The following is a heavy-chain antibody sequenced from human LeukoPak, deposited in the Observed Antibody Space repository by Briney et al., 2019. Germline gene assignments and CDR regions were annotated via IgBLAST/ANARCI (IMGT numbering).Heavy chain of an antibody. CDR2: ISSDGSNK. V-gene: IGHV3-30*03. D-gene: IGHD1-1*01. J-gene: IGHJ4*02. CDR3: ARDWKTNSFDY. Sequence: PGGSLRLSCAASGFTFTSHGMHWVRQAPGKGLEWVAVISSDGSNKYYADSVKGRFTISRDNSKNTLYLQMDSLRAEDTAIYYCARDWKTNSFDYWGQGTLVTVSS. CDR1: GFTFTSHG.